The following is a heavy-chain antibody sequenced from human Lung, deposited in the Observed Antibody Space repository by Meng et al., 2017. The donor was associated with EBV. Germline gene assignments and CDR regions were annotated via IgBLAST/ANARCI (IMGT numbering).Heavy chain of an antibody. V-gene: IGHV4-31*02. J-gene: IGHJ5*02. CDR2: IYYSEIA. Sequence: PSLERPYQPRPLTWIFSAASTGGGYNYWTWIRQRPGRGLEWIGYIYYSEIAYYNPSLQSRLTISADTSKNQFSLMLTSLTAADTAVYYCARDRKHYGERGWFDPWGQGTLVTVSS. CDR1: AASTGGGYNY. D-gene: IGHD4-17*01. CDR3: ARDRKHYGERGWFDP.